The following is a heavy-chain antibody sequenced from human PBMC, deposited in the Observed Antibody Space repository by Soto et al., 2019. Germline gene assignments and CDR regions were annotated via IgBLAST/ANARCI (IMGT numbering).Heavy chain of an antibody. CDR3: ASIAAAGIYYYYYMDV. Sequence: PGGSLRLSCAASGFTVSSNYMSWVRQAPGKGLEWVSVIYSGGSTYYADSVKGRFTISRHNSKNTLYLQMNSLRAEDTAVYYCASIAAAGIYYYYYMDVWGKGTTVTV. J-gene: IGHJ6*03. D-gene: IGHD6-13*01. V-gene: IGHV3-53*04. CDR2: IYSGGST. CDR1: GFTVSSNY.